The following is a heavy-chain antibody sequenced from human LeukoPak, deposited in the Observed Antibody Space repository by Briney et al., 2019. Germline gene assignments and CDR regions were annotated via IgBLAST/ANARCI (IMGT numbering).Heavy chain of an antibody. D-gene: IGHD1-26*01. J-gene: IGHJ1*01. Sequence: SDTLSLICAVYGGSFSGYYWSWIRQPPGKGLEWIGEINHSGSTNYNPSLKSRVTISVDTSKNHFSLKLSSVTAADTAVYYCARGQCAQWELAYWGQGTLVTVSS. CDR2: INHSGST. CDR1: GGSFSGYY. CDR3: ARGQCAQWELAY. V-gene: IGHV4-34*01.